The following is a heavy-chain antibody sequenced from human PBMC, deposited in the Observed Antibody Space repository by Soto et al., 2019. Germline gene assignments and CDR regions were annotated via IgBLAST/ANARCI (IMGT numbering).Heavy chain of an antibody. CDR1: GGSISSGDYY. Sequence: QVQLQESGPGLVKPSQTLSLTCTVSGGSISSGDYYWSWIRQPPGKGLEWIGYIYYGGSTYYNPSPKSRVTISVDPSKNQFSLKLSSVTAADTAVYYCARARGYSYGYFDYWGQGTLVTVSS. V-gene: IGHV4-30-4*01. D-gene: IGHD5-18*01. CDR2: IYYGGST. CDR3: ARARGYSYGYFDY. J-gene: IGHJ4*02.